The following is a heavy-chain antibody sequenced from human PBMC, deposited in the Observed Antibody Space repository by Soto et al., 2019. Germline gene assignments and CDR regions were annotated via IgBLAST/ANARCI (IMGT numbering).Heavy chain of an antibody. D-gene: IGHD3-3*01. Sequence: ASVKVSCKASGYTFPSYGITWVRQAPGQGLEWVGWIVTYNGNTNSAQKLQGRVTLTTDASTSTAYMELTSLRSDDTAVYYCARVFPLITIFGVVSPYNWFDPWGQGTLVTVSS. J-gene: IGHJ5*02. CDR2: IVTYNGNT. CDR3: ARVFPLITIFGVVSPYNWFDP. CDR1: GYTFPSYG. V-gene: IGHV1-18*01.